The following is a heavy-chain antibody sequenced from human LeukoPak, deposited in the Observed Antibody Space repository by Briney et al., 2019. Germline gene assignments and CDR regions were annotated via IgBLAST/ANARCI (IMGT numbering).Heavy chain of an antibody. CDR2: INPNSGGT. Sequence: GASVKVSCKASGYTFIGYYMYWVRQAPGQGPEWMGWINPNSGGTNYAQKFQGRVTMTRDTSISTAYMELSRLRSDDTAVYYCARKYGDYNAQLAFDIWGPGTLVTVSS. J-gene: IGHJ3*02. CDR1: GYTFIGYY. CDR3: ARKYGDYNAQLAFDI. D-gene: IGHD4-17*01. V-gene: IGHV1-2*02.